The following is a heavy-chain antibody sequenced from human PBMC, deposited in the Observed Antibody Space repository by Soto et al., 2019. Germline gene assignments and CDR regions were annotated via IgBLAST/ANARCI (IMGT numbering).Heavy chain of an antibody. CDR2: IYYSGST. V-gene: IGHV4-59*01. CDR1: GGSISSYY. CDR3: ARVSGIYYYGMDV. Sequence: SETLSLTCTVSGGSISSYYWSWIRRPPGKGLEWIGYIYYSGSTNYNPSLKSRVTISVDTSKNQFSLKLSSVTAADTAVYYCARVSGIYYYGMDVWGQGTTVT. D-gene: IGHD3-10*01. J-gene: IGHJ6*02.